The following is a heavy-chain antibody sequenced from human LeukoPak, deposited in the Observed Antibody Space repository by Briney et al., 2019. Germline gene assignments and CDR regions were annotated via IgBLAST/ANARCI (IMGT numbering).Heavy chain of an antibody. CDR1: GFTFSTYL. D-gene: IGHD1-26*01. CDR2: IKQQDGSGK. CDR3: ARIRGRGVSIDF. Sequence: GGSLRLSCVASGFTFSTYLMSWVRQAPGKGLEWVANIKQQDGSGKYYVDSVKGRFSISRDNAKNSVYLQMNSLRAEDTAIYYCARIRGRGVSIDFWGQGTLVTVSS. J-gene: IGHJ4*02. V-gene: IGHV3-7*01.